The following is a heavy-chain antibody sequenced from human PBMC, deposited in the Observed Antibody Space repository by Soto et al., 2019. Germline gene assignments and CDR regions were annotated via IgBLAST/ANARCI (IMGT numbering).Heavy chain of an antibody. CDR1: GGSFSGYY. D-gene: IGHD3-3*01. CDR2: INNSGST. Sequence: SETLSLTCAVYGGSFSGYYWNWIRQPPGKGLEWIGDINNSGSTNYNPTLKSRVTISVDTSKNQFSLKLSSVTAADTAVYYCARIQRYWADDFWGGRPPYYYYYGMDVWGQGTTVTVSS. J-gene: IGHJ6*02. CDR3: ARIQRYWADDFWGGRPPYYYYYGMDV. V-gene: IGHV4-34*01.